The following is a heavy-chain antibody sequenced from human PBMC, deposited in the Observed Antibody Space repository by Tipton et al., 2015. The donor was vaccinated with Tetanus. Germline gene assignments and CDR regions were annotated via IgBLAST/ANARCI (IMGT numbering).Heavy chain of an antibody. V-gene: IGHV1-69*06. D-gene: IGHD1-26*01. CDR2: ITPIFGTT. J-gene: IGHJ4*02. CDR1: GGTFTNYA. CDR3: ARGGSHFDY. Sequence: QVQLVQSGAEVKKPGSSVKVSCKASGGTFTNYALSWVRQAPGQGLEWVGGITPIFGTTNSAPKFQGRVTMTTDTSTNTAYMELRSLSSDDAAMYYCARGGSHFDYWGQGTLVTVSS.